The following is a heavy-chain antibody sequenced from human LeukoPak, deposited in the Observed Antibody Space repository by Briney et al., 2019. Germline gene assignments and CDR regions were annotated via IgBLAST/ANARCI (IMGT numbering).Heavy chain of an antibody. CDR2: IYSPGTN. Sequence: SETLSLTCTVSAGSISSGDYYWSWVRQPAGKGLDWIGRIYSPGTNYNYNPSLKSRVTISIDTSKNQFSLRLTSVTAADTAVYYCVRGIGTSYDSSRDAFDIWGQGTMVSVSS. CDR1: AGSISSGDYY. J-gene: IGHJ3*02. CDR3: VRGIGTSYDSSRDAFDI. V-gene: IGHV4-61*02. D-gene: IGHD3-22*01.